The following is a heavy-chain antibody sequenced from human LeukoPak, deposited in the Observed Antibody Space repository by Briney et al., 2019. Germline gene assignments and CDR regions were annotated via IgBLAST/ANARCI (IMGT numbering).Heavy chain of an antibody. CDR2: TNPNSGGT. CDR3: AGGGVSYGDV. J-gene: IGHJ3*01. CDR1: GYTFTGYY. V-gene: IGHV1-2*06. D-gene: IGHD2-8*02. Sequence: ASVKVSCKASGYTFTGYYMHWVRQAPGQGLEWMGRTNPNSGGTNYAQKFQGRVTMTRDTSLSTDYMELSSLTSDDTAVYYCAGGGVSYGDVWGQGTMVTVSS.